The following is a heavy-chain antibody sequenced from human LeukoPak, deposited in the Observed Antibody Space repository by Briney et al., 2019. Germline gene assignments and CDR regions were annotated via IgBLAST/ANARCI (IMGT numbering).Heavy chain of an antibody. D-gene: IGHD3-22*01. CDR2: IYTSEST. Sequence: SETLSLTCSVSGGSISSSNYYWSWIRQPAGKGLEWIGRIYTSESTNYNPSLKSRVTISVDTSRNQFSLKLSSVTAADTAVYYCARDADDSSGSIDYWGQGTLVTVSS. CDR3: ARDADDSSGSIDY. CDR1: GGSISSSNYY. J-gene: IGHJ4*02. V-gene: IGHV4-61*02.